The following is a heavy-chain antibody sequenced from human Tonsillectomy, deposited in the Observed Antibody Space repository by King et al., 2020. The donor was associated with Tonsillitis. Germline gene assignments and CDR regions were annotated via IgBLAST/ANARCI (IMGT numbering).Heavy chain of an antibody. J-gene: IGHJ6*02. CDR3: ARRDYYFYGMDV. D-gene: IGHD3/OR15-3a*01. CDR1: GFTFSKYS. V-gene: IGHV3-21*06. Sequence: VQLVESGGGLVRPGGSLRLSCAASGFTFSKYSMNWVRQAPGKGLEWGSYITTSSSFIYYADSVKGRFTISRDNAKNSLYLQMNSLRADDTAVYYCARRDYYFYGMDVWGQGTTVTVSS. CDR2: ITTSSSFI.